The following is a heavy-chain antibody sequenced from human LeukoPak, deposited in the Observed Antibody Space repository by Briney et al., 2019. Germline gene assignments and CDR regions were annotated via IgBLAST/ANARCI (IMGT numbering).Heavy chain of an antibody. CDR3: AREKPFYDSSGYYYPIAFDY. J-gene: IGHJ4*02. CDR1: GFTFDDYG. D-gene: IGHD3-22*01. V-gene: IGHV3-20*01. CDR2: INWNGGST. Sequence: GGSLRLSCAASGFTFDDYGMSWVRQAPGKGLEWVSGINWNGGSTGYADSVKGRFTIARDNAKNSLYLQMNSLRAEDTALYHCAREKPFYDSSGYYYPIAFDYWGQGTLVTVSS.